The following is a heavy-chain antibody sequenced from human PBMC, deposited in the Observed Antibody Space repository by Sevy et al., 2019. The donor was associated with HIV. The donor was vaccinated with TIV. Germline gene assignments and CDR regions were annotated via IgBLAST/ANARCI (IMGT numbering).Heavy chain of an antibody. Sequence: GGSLRLSCVASGFTFSIYAIHWVRQAPGKGLEWVTVISYDGGNIYYADSVKGRFTVSRDNSKDTVYLQMNSLRPEDTAVYYCARDLPSAVINPFYYYGMDVWGQGTTVTVSS. J-gene: IGHJ6*02. V-gene: IGHV3-30*04. CDR1: GFTFSIYA. CDR3: ARDLPSAVINPFYYYGMDV. CDR2: ISYDGGNI. D-gene: IGHD2-21*01.